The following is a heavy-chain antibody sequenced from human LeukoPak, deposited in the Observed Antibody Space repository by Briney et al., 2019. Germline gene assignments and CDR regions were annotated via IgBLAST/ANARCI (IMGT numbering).Heavy chain of an antibody. Sequence: LSLTCAVYGGSFSGYYWSWIRQPPGKGLEWVSTISSSGNNTYYTDSVKGRFTISRDNSKNTLFLQMNSLRVEDTAVYYCARSGYCGRTTCYYYMDVWGKGTTVTISS. CDR3: ARSGYCGRTTCYYYMDV. J-gene: IGHJ6*03. V-gene: IGHV3-11*04. D-gene: IGHD2-2*01. CDR2: ISSSGNNT. CDR1: GGSFSGYY.